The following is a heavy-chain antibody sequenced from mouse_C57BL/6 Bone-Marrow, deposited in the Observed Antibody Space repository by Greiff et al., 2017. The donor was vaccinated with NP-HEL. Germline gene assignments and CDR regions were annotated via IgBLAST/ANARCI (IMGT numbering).Heavy chain of an antibody. CDR3: ARKRYGYNNYWYFDV. CDR1: GYSITSGYY. CDR2: ISYDGSN. Sequence: EVKLLESGPGLVKPSQSLSLTCSVTGYSITSGYYWNWIRQFPGNQLEWMGYISYDGSNNYNPYLKNRISITRDTSKNQFFLKLNSVTTEDTATYYDARKRYGYNNYWYFDVWGTGTTVTVSS. J-gene: IGHJ1*03. D-gene: IGHD2-2*01. V-gene: IGHV3-6*01.